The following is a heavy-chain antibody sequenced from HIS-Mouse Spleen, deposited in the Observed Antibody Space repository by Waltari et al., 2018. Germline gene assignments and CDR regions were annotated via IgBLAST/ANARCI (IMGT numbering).Heavy chain of an antibody. D-gene: IGHD1-26*01. CDR3: AKVNSGSYYFDY. CDR1: GFTFSSSG. J-gene: IGHJ4*02. V-gene: IGHV3-30*18. CDR2: ISYDGSNK. Sequence: QVQLVESGGGVVQPGRSLRLPWAASGFTFSSSGRHRRRQAPGKGLEWVAVISYDGSNKYYADSVKGRFTISRDNSKNTLYLQMNSLRAEDTAVYYCAKVNSGSYYFDYWGQGTLVTVSS.